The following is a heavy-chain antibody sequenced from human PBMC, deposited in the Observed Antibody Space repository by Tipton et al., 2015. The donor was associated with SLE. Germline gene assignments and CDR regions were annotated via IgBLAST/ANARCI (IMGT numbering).Heavy chain of an antibody. Sequence: SLRLSCAASGFSFSNYGMHWVRQAPGKGLEWVTLIWHDGTNQYYADSVKGRFTISRDNSKNTLYLQMNSLRAEDTAAYYCARNLGSYYGMDVWGQGTTVTVSS. J-gene: IGHJ6*02. V-gene: IGHV3-33*01. CDR1: GFSFSNYG. D-gene: IGHD3-16*01. CDR2: IWHDGTNQ. CDR3: ARNLGSYYGMDV.